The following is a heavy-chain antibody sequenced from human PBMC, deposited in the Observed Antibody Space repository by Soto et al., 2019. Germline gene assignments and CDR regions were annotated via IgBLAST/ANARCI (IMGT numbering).Heavy chain of an antibody. CDR2: INPNSGGT. J-gene: IGHJ5*02. D-gene: IGHD1-7*01. Sequence: ASVKVSCKASGYTFTGYYMHWVRQAPGQGLEWMGWINPNSGGTNYGQKFQGRVTMTRDTSISTAYMELSRLRSDDTAVYYCARDHRRRPYNWNYSLSWFDPWGQGPLVTVS. CDR3: ARDHRRRPYNWNYSLSWFDP. CDR1: GYTFTGYY. V-gene: IGHV1-2*02.